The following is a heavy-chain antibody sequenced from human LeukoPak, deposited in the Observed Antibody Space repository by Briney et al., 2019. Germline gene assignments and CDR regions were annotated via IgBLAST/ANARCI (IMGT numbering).Heavy chain of an antibody. J-gene: IGHJ6*02. CDR1: GGSISSSNW. CDR2: IYHSGST. CDR3: ASMRDIYYGMDV. V-gene: IGHV4-4*02. D-gene: IGHD5-12*01. Sequence: SGTLSLTCAVSGGSISSSNWWSWVRQPPGKGLEWIGYIYHSGSTYYNPSLKSRVTISVDRSKNQFSLKLSSVTAADTAVYYCASMRDIYYGMDVWGQGTTVTVSS.